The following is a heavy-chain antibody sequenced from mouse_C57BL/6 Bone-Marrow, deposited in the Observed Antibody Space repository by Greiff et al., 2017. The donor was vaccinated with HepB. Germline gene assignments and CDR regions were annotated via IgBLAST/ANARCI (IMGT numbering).Heavy chain of an antibody. CDR2: IYPGSGNT. Sequence: QVQLKESGPELVKPGASVKISCKASGYSFTSYYIHWVKQRPGQGLEWIGWIYPGSGNTKYNEKFKGKATLTADTSSSTASMQHSSLTSEDTAVYYCAREKRLRPFDYWGQGTTLTVSS. J-gene: IGHJ2*01. CDR3: AREKRLRPFDY. V-gene: IGHV1-66*01. CDR1: GYSFTSYY. D-gene: IGHD2-4*01.